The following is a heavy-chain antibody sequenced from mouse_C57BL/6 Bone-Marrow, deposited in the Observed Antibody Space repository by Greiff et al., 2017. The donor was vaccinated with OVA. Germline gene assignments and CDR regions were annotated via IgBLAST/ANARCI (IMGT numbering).Heavy chain of an antibody. Sequence: VQLQQSGPELVKPGASVKISCKASGYAFSSSWMNWVKQRPGQGLEWIGRIYPGDGDTNYNGKFKGKATLTADKSSSTAYMPRSSLSSEDSAVYFCARGPYYGARFAYWGQGTLVTVSA. J-gene: IGHJ3*01. CDR3: ARGPYYGARFAY. V-gene: IGHV1-82*01. CDR2: IYPGDGDT. D-gene: IGHD2-10*01. CDR1: GYAFSSSW.